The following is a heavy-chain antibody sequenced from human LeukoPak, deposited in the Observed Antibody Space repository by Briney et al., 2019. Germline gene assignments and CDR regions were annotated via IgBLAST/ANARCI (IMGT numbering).Heavy chain of an antibody. CDR1: GFTFSSYT. CDR3: AREQWQAFDI. V-gene: IGHV3-53*01. D-gene: IGHD6-19*01. CDR2: IYSGGGT. Sequence: GGSLRLSCAASGFTFSSYTMSWVRQAPGKGLEWVSVIYSGGGTYYADSVKGRFTISRDNSKNTLYLQMNSLRAEDTAVYYCAREQWQAFDIWGQGTMVTVSS. J-gene: IGHJ3*02.